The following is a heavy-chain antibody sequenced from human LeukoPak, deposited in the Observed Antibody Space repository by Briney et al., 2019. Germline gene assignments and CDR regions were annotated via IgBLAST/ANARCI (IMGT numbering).Heavy chain of an antibody. V-gene: IGHV3-11*04. CDR3: ARTPYSSSQGWFDP. CDR2: ISSSANTI. Sequence: GGSLRLSCAASGFTFSDYYMSWIRQAPGKGLEWVSYISSSANTIYYADSVKGRFTISRDNAKNSLYLQMNSLRAEDTAVYYCARTPYSSSQGWFDPWGQGTLVTVSS. CDR1: GFTFSDYY. J-gene: IGHJ5*02. D-gene: IGHD6-13*01.